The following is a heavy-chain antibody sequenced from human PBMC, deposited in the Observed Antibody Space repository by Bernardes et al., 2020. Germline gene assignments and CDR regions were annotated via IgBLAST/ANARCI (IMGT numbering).Heavy chain of an antibody. CDR1: GYTFTGYY. Sequence: ASVKVSCKASGYTFTGYYMHWVRQAPGQGLEWMGWINPNSGGTNYAQKFQGWVTMTRDTSISTAYMELSRLRSDDTAVYYCARGTSKTSSGRPGDAFDIWGQGTMVTVSS. CDR3: ARGTSKTSSGRPGDAFDI. J-gene: IGHJ3*02. V-gene: IGHV1-2*04. D-gene: IGHD1-26*01. CDR2: INPNSGGT.